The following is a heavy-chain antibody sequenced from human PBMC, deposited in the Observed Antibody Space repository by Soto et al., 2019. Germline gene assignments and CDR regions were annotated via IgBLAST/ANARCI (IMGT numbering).Heavy chain of an antibody. V-gene: IGHV4-59*01. J-gene: IGHJ6*02. CDR3: ARQDIVVVPAAIHYYGMDV. CDR1: GGSISSYY. CDR2: IYYSGST. D-gene: IGHD2-2*01. Sequence: QVQLQESGPGLVKPSETLSLTCTVSGGSISSYYWSWIRQPPGKGLEWIGYIYYSGSTNYNPSLKSRVTISVDTSKNQFSLKLSSVTAAHTAVYYCARQDIVVVPAAIHYYGMDVWGQGTTVTVSS.